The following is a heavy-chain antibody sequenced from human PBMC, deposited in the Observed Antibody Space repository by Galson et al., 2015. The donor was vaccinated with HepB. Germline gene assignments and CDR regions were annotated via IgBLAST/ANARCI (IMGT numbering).Heavy chain of an antibody. CDR3: ARSRSAVAGDY. CDR2: IKQDGSEI. Sequence: SLRLSCAASGFIFTTYWMSWVRQAPGKGPEWVANIKQDGSEIYYVDAVKGRFTISRDNAKNSVYLQMNSLRAEDTAMYYCARSRSAVAGDYWGQGTLVTVSS. D-gene: IGHD6-19*01. V-gene: IGHV3-7*01. CDR1: GFIFTTYW. J-gene: IGHJ4*02.